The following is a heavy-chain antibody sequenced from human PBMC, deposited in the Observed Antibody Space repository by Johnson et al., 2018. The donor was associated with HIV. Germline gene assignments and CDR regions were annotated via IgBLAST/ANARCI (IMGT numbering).Heavy chain of an antibody. V-gene: IGHV3-7*03. J-gene: IGHJ3*02. CDR3: ARDSMVQGVMWAFDI. CDR2: IKQDGSEK. Sequence: VQLVESGGGLVQSGGSLRLSCAASGFTFSSYWMSWVRQAPGKGLEWVANIKQDGSEKYYVDSVKGRFTISRDNSKNTLYLQMNSLRAEDTALYYCARDSMVQGVMWAFDIWGQGTMVTVSS. CDR1: GFTFSSYW. D-gene: IGHD3-10*01.